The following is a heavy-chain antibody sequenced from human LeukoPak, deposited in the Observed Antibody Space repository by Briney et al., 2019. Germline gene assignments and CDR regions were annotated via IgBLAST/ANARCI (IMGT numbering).Heavy chain of an antibody. D-gene: IGHD2-15*01. CDR3: ARVARSTFCSGGSCYLDH. J-gene: IGHJ4*02. Sequence: GGSLRLSCAASGFTVSSNYMTWVRQAPGKGLEWVSVIYSAYNTFYSDSVKGRFTTSKDNSKNSLNLQMNSLRAEDTAVYYCARVARSTFCSGGSCYLDHWGQGTLVTVSS. V-gene: IGHV3-53*01. CDR2: IYSAYNT. CDR1: GFTVSSNY.